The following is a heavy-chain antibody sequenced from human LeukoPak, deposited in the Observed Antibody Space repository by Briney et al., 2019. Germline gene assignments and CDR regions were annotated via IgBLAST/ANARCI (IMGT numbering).Heavy chain of an antibody. CDR1: GYIFTNYW. Sequence: PGESLKIPCQCPGYIFTNYWIGWVRQLPGTGQEWMGNIYRGDSDTRYSPSFQGQVTIPADKSISTAYLQCSSLKASDTAIYYCARRMDDYSDSAFDYWGQGTLVTVSS. CDR3: ARRMDDYSDSAFDY. D-gene: IGHD4-11*01. V-gene: IGHV5-51*01. J-gene: IGHJ4*02. CDR2: IYRGDSDT.